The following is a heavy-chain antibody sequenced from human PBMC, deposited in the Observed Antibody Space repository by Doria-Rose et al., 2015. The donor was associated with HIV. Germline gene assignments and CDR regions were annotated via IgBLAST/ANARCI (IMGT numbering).Heavy chain of an antibody. V-gene: IGHV2-26*01. D-gene: IGHD6-13*01. J-gene: IGHJ4*02. CDR1: GVSLSSPGMG. CDR3: ARIKSSRWYHKYYFDF. Sequence: QITLKESGPVLVKPTETLTLTCTVSGVSLSSPGMGVSWIRQPPGKALEWLANIFSADERSYKTSLKSRLTIYRITSKSQVILTMTDMDPVDTATYYCARIKSSRWYHKYYFDFWGQGTLVIVSA. CDR2: IFSADER.